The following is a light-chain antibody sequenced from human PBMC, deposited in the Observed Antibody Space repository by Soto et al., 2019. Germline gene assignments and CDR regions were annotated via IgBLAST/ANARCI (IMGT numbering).Light chain of an antibody. Sequence: DIQMTQSPSSLSASVGDRVTITCQASQDISNFLNWYQQKPGKAPKLLIYDASHLETGVPSRFSGSGSGTDFTFTISSLQPEDIGTYYCQQCDSLPLTFGGGTTVEIK. V-gene: IGKV1-33*01. CDR2: DAS. J-gene: IGKJ4*01. CDR3: QQCDSLPLT. CDR1: QDISNF.